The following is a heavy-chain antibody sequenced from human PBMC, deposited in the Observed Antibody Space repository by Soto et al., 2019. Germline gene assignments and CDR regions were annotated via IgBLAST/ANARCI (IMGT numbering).Heavy chain of an antibody. CDR1: GFTFSSYW. V-gene: IGHV3-7*01. Sequence: GGSLRLSCAASGFTFSSYWMSWVRQAPGKGLEWVANIKQDGSEKYYVDSVKGRFTISRDNAENSLYLQMNSLRAEDTAVYYCARPLWGDSSGYQGWYFDLWGRGTLVTVSS. D-gene: IGHD3-22*01. J-gene: IGHJ2*01. CDR2: IKQDGSEK. CDR3: ARPLWGDSSGYQGWYFDL.